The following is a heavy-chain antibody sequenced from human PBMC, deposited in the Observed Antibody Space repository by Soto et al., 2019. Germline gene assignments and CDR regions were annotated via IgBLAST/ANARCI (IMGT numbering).Heavy chain of an antibody. J-gene: IGHJ5*02. Sequence: PSETLSLTCTVSDGSIGSDYWSWIRQPPGKGLEWLGNIDYIGNTNYNPSLKSRVTMSIDTSKNRFSLKLASVTTADTAVYYCARMFDNYVNFNWFDPWRQVTLVTVS. D-gene: IGHD3-10*02. CDR3: ARMFDNYVNFNWFDP. V-gene: IGHV4-59*01. CDR1: DGSIGSDY. CDR2: IDYIGNT.